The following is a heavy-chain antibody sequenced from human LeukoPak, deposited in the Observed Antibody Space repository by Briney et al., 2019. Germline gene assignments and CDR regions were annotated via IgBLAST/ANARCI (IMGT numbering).Heavy chain of an antibody. V-gene: IGHV3-30-3*02. CDR3: AKPCGGECGNYFDY. CDR2: ISYDGSNK. J-gene: IGHJ4*02. CDR1: GFTFSSYA. D-gene: IGHD2-21*01. Sequence: GRSLRLSCAASGFTFSSYAMHWVRQAPGKGLGWVAVISYDGSNKYYADSVKGRFTISRDNSENTLYLQMNSLRAEDTAVYYCAKPCGGECGNYFDYWGQGTLVTVSS.